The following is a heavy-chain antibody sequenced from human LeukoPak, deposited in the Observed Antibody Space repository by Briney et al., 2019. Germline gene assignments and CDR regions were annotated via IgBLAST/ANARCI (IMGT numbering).Heavy chain of an antibody. CDR3: AGNYIMSDV. J-gene: IGHJ6*04. CDR1: GFTFRCYW. Sequence: GGCLRLSWAASGFTFRCYWISWVRQAPGRGREWVANIKKVGSEEYYVDSVKGRFTISRDNAKNSLYLQMNSLRAEDTAVYYCAGNYIMSDVWGKGTTVTVSS. V-gene: IGHV3-7*01. CDR2: IKKVGSEE. D-gene: IGHD4-11*01.